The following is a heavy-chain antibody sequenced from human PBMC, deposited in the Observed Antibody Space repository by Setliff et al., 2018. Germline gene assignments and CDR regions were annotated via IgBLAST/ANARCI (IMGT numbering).Heavy chain of an antibody. CDR2: IWFDGSYK. J-gene: IGHJ6*03. CDR3: ARVIYFYYMDV. CDR1: GFTFSNYG. V-gene: IGHV3-33*01. Sequence: GGSLRLSCVASGFTFSNYGMHWVRQAPGKGLEWVAVIWFDGSYKKYADSVKGRFSISRDNPKNTLYLQMNSLTPEDTAVYYCARVIYFYYMDVWGKGTTVTVSS.